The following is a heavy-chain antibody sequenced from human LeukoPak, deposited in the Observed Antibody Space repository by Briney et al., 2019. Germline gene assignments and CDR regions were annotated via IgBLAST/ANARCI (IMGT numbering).Heavy chain of an antibody. J-gene: IGHJ4*02. V-gene: IGHV4-59*01. D-gene: IGHD5-12*01. CDR2: IYYSGST. Sequence: WIAYIYYSGSTNYTPSLKSRVTISVDTSKNQFSLKLSSVTAADTAVYYCASLGRGYSGYDYWGQGTLVTVSS. CDR3: ASLGRGYSGYDY.